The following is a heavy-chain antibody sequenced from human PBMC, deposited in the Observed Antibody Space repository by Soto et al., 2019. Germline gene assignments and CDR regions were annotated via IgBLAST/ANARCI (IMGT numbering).Heavy chain of an antibody. CDR2: ISAYNGNT. Sequence: QVQLVQSGAEVKKPGASVKASCKASGYTFTSYGISWVRQAPGQGLEWMGWISAYNGNTNYAQKLQGRVTMTTDTSTSTAYMELRSLRSDDTAVYYCARVRGSYHTLERPSYDYWGQGTLVTVSS. CDR3: ARVRGSYHTLERPSYDY. CDR1: GYTFTSYG. V-gene: IGHV1-18*01. J-gene: IGHJ4*02. D-gene: IGHD1-26*01.